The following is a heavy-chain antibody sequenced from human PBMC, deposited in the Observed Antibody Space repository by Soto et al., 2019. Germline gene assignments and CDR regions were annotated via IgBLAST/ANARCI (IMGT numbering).Heavy chain of an antibody. Sequence: QAQLVQSGAEVKKSGASVRVSCRASGYTFSSYAISWVRQAPGQGLEWLGWISPYNDDTKYAQKLQGRVFMTTDTPTKTAHLDLRSLRSDDTAVYYCARGGYYDSSGSRDYHYYGMDVWGQGTTVTVSS. CDR3: ARGGYYDSSGSRDYHYYGMDV. CDR1: GYTFSSYA. CDR2: ISPYNDDT. J-gene: IGHJ6*02. D-gene: IGHD3-22*01. V-gene: IGHV1-18*01.